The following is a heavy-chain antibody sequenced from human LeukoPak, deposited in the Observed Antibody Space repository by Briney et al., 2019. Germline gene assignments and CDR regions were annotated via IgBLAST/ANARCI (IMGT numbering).Heavy chain of an antibody. CDR1: GFTFSSYG. CDR3: AKDPTIAA. Sequence: GGSLRLSCAASGFTFSSYGMNWVRQAPGKGLEWVAVISYDGSNKYYADSVKGRFTISRDNSKNTLYLQMNSLRAEDTAVYYCAKDPTIAAWGQGTLVTVSS. D-gene: IGHD3-9*01. CDR2: ISYDGSNK. V-gene: IGHV3-30*18. J-gene: IGHJ5*02.